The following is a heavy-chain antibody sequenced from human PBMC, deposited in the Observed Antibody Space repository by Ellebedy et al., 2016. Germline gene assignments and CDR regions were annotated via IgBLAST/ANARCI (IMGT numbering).Heavy chain of an antibody. V-gene: IGHV4-34*01. CDR3: ARVRGYSYGYSSPWFDT. CDR1: GGSFIDDY. D-gene: IGHD5-18*01. J-gene: IGHJ5*02. Sequence: SETLSLXXAVYGGSFIDDYWTWIRQPPGKGLEWIGEINHSGRTYYTPSLKSRLTISVDTSKNQFSLKLSFVTAADTAVYYCARVRGYSYGYSSPWFDTWGQGTPVTVSS. CDR2: INHSGRT.